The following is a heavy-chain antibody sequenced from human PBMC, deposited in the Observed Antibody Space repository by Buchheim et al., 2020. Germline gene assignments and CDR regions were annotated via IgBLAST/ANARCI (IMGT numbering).Heavy chain of an antibody. CDR3: ARRYCGGDCRFDY. V-gene: IGHV4-59*01. Sequence: QVQLQESGPGLVKPSETLSLTCTVSGGSISSYYWSWIRQPPGKGLEWIGYIYYSGSTNYNPSLKSRVTISVDTSKNQFSLKLSSVTAADTAVYYCARRYCGGDCRFDYWGQGTL. CDR2: IYYSGST. D-gene: IGHD2-21*01. CDR1: GGSISSYY. J-gene: IGHJ4*02.